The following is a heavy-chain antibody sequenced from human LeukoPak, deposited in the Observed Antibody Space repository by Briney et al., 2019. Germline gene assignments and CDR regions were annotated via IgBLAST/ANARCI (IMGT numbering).Heavy chain of an antibody. CDR3: ARGGGGYSWYFDL. V-gene: IGHV4-59*02. D-gene: IGHD5-12*01. J-gene: IGHJ2*01. Sequence: SETLSLTCTVSGGSVSSYYWSWIRQPPGKGLEWIGYISYSGSTNYNPSLKSRVTISVDTSKNQFSLKVSSVTAADTAVYYCARGGGGYSWYFDLWGRGTLVTVSS. CDR2: ISYSGST. CDR1: GGSVSSYY.